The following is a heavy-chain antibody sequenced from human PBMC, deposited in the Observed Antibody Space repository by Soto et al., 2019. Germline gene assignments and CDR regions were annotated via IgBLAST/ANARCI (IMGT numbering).Heavy chain of an antibody. CDR2: ISYDGSNK. D-gene: IGHD3-9*01. CDR1: GFTFSSYA. J-gene: IGHJ4*02. CDR3: AKDPSTGSADY. V-gene: IGHV3-30-3*01. Sequence: GGSLRLSCAASGFTFSSYAMHWVRQAPGKGLEWVAVISYDGSNKYYADSVKGRFTISRDGSKNTLYLQMNSLRAEDTAMYYCAKDPSTGSADYWGQGTQVTVSS.